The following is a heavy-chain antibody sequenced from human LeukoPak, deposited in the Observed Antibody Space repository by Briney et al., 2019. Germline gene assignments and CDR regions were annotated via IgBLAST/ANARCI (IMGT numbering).Heavy chain of an antibody. J-gene: IGHJ4*02. CDR2: ISGSGGST. CDR3: AKVDCSGGSCYHF. V-gene: IGHV3-23*01. Sequence: GGSLRLSCAASGFTFSSYAMSWVRQAPGKGLEWVSAISGSGGSTYYADSVKGRFTISRDNSKNTLYLQINSLGAEDTAIYYCAKVDCSGGSCYHFWGQGTLVTVSS. D-gene: IGHD2-15*01. CDR1: GFTFSSYA.